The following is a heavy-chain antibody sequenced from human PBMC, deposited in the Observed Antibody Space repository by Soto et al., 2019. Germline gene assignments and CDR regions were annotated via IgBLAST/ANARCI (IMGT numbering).Heavy chain of an antibody. V-gene: IGHV4-34*01. CDR1: GGSLTGYY. D-gene: IGHD6-19*01. Sequence: SXSLSITCVVYGGSLTGYYWSWIRQPPGRGLEWIGEINPTGSPKYNPSLMSRVTISVDTSKNQFSMKLSSVTAADTAVFYCARSREQWLVDAFDIWGQGTMVTVSS. J-gene: IGHJ3*02. CDR2: INPTGSP. CDR3: ARSREQWLVDAFDI.